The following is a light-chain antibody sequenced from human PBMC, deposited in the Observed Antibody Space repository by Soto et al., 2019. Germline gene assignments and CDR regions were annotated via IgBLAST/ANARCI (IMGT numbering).Light chain of an antibody. V-gene: IGLV2-14*01. CDR3: SSYTNSSPFV. Sequence: QSALTQPASVSGSPGQSITISCTGTSSGVGGYNYVSWYQQHPGKAPKLMIYDVSYWPSGVSNRFSGSKSGNTASLTISGLQAEDEADYYCSSYTNSSPFVFGTGTKVTVL. CDR1: SSGVGGYNY. CDR2: DVS. J-gene: IGLJ1*01.